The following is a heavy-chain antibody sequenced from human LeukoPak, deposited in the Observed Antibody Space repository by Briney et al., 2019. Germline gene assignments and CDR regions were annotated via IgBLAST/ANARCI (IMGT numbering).Heavy chain of an antibody. Sequence: PGGSLRLSCAASGFTFSSYAMSWVRQAPGKGLEWVSVIIGSGGSTFYADSVKGRFTISRDNSKNTLYLQMNSLRAEDTAVYYCAKDVGKWESLHFFDYWGQGTLVTVSS. J-gene: IGHJ4*02. CDR3: AKDVGKWESLHFFDY. CDR1: GFTFSSYA. D-gene: IGHD1-26*01. CDR2: IIGSGGST. V-gene: IGHV3-23*01.